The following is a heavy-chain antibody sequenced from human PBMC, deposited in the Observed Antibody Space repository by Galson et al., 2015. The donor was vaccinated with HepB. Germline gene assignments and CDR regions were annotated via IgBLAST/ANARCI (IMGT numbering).Heavy chain of an antibody. V-gene: IGHV3-33*01. Sequence: SLRLSCAASGFTFSSYGMHWVRQAPGKGLEWVAVIWYDGSNKYYADSVKGRFTISRDNSKNTLYLQMNSLRAEDTAVYYCARGYCSSTSCPFAEYFQHWGQGTLVTVSS. CDR1: GFTFSSYG. CDR3: ARGYCSSTSCPFAEYFQH. CDR2: IWYDGSNK. J-gene: IGHJ1*01. D-gene: IGHD2-2*01.